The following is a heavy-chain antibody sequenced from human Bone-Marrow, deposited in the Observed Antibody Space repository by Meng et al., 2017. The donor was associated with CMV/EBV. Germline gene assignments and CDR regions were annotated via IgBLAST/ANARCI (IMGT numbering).Heavy chain of an antibody. CDR1: GFTFSSYS. CDR3: VRQFAIVVVPAPRYYAGMDV. D-gene: IGHD2-2*01. J-gene: IGHJ6*02. V-gene: IGHV3-21*01. CDR2: ISSSSSYI. Sequence: GGSLRLSCAASGFTFSSYSMNWVRQAPGKGLEWVSSISSSSSYIYYADSVKGRFTISRDNDKDSVYLQMSSLRAEDTAAYYCVRQFAIVVVPAPRYYAGMDVWGQGTTVTVSS.